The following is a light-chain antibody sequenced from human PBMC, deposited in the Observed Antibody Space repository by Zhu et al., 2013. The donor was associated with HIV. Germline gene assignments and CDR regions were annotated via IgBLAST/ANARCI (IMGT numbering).Light chain of an antibody. CDR3: MQALNVPLT. Sequence: DITMTQSPVSLFVTLGQPASISCRSSQSLLHSNGYTYLDWYLQKPGQSPQLLIYLGSNRASGVPDRFSGSVSGTDFTLKINGVEAEDVGTYYCMQALNVPLTLGQGTRLEI. CDR2: LGS. V-gene: IGKV2-28*01. CDR1: QSLLHSNGYTY. J-gene: IGKJ5*01.